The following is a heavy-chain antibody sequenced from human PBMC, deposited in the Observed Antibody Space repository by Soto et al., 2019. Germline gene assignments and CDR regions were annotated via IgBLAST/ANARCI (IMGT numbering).Heavy chain of an antibody. D-gene: IGHD6-13*01. CDR2: IYPGDSDT. CDR3: ARLSGAAGTDYYYGMDV. J-gene: IGHJ6*02. CDR1: GYSFTSYW. Sequence: GAEVKKPGESLKISCKGSGYSFTSYWIGWVRQMPGKGLEWMGIIYPGDSDTRYSPSFQGQVTISADKSISTAYLQWSSLKASDTAMYYCARLSGAAGTDYYYGMDVWGQGTTVTVSS. V-gene: IGHV5-51*01.